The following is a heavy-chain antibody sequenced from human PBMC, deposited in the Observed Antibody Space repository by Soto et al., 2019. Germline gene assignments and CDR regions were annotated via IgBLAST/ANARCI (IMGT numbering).Heavy chain of an antibody. V-gene: IGHV3-23*01. Sequence: GGSLRLSCAASGFTFSNYVMNWVRQAPGKGLEWVSTISYSADKTFYADSVKGRFTISRDNSRDTLFLQMNSLRADDAAVYYCARRARTATTNWGAFDIWGQGTMVTVSS. CDR3: ARRARTATTNWGAFDI. CDR1: GFTFSNYV. D-gene: IGHD1-7*01. CDR2: ISYSADKT. J-gene: IGHJ3*02.